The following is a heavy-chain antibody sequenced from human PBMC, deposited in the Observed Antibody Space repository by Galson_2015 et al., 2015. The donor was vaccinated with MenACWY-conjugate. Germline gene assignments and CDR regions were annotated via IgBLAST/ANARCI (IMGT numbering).Heavy chain of an antibody. CDR2: IIADGGFS. Sequence: SMIVSCAASGFTFNSSCTQWVRQPPGKGLEWISCIIADGGFSNYADSVKGRFTISTDNAKNMVYLQTDGLGDEDTAVYFCARYNNWSFDSWCQGTLVTVSS. D-gene: IGHD1-1*01. J-gene: IGHJ4*02. CDR1: GFTFNSSC. CDR3: ARYNNWSFDS. V-gene: IGHV3-74*01.